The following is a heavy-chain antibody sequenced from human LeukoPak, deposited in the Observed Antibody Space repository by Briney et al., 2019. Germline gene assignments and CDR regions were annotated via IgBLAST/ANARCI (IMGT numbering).Heavy chain of an antibody. J-gene: IGHJ4*02. CDR3: ARDASDIVVVPAAVGPFDL. V-gene: IGHV3-64*01. CDR2: ISGNGVST. D-gene: IGHD2-2*01. Sequence: GGSLRLSCAASGFTFSSYAMYWVRRTPGKGLEYVSVISGNGVSTHYATSVKGRFTISRDNSKNTLYLQMGSLRAEDMAVYYCARDASDIVVVPAAVGPFDLWGQGTLVTVSS. CDR1: GFTFSSYA.